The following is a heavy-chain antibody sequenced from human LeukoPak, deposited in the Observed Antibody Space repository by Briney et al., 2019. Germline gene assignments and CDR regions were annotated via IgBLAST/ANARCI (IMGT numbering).Heavy chain of an antibody. Sequence: PSETLSLTCTVSGASISTYFWSWIRQPAGKRMEWIGRVYASATTYYNPSLRSRVTLSIDTSKNQFSLSLNSVTAADTAVYCCAKTHCGGGSCDKFDSWGQGILVTVSS. CDR2: VYASATT. CDR3: AKTHCGGGSCDKFDS. CDR1: GASISTYF. D-gene: IGHD2-21*01. V-gene: IGHV4-4*07. J-gene: IGHJ5*01.